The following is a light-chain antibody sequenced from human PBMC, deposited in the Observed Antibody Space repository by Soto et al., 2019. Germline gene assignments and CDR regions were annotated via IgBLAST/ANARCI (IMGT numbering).Light chain of an antibody. CDR3: QQYDNLLS. Sequence: DIQMTQSPSSLSASVGDRVIITCQASQNIKNHLNWYQQKPGKAPKLLIYDASNLETGVPSRFSGSGSGTDFTFTISSLQPEDIATYYCQQYDNLLSFGGGTKVEIK. CDR1: QNIKNH. J-gene: IGKJ4*01. CDR2: DAS. V-gene: IGKV1-33*01.